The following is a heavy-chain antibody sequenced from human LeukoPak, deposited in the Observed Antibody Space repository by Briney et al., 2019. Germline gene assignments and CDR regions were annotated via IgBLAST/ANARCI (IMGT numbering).Heavy chain of an antibody. CDR2: IYTSGST. J-gene: IGHJ6*03. V-gene: IGHV4-61*02. CDR1: GGSISSGSYY. Sequence: PSETLSLTCTVSGGSISSGSYYWRWIRQPAGTGLEWIGRIYTSGSTNHNPSLKSRVTISADTSKNQFSLKLSSVTAADTALYYCARDSLLPSAMGYYYMDVWGKGTTVTVSS. D-gene: IGHD2-2*01. CDR3: ARDSLLPSAMGYYYMDV.